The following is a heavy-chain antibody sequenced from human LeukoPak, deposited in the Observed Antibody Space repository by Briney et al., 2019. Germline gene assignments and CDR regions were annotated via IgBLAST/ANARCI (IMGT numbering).Heavy chain of an antibody. CDR2: ISAYNGNT. V-gene: IGHV1-18*01. D-gene: IGHD3-22*01. CDR3: ARVGTTMILNWFDP. J-gene: IGHJ5*02. CDR1: GYTFTSYG. Sequence: ASVKVSCKASGYTFTSYGISWVRQAPGQGLEWMGWISAYNGNTNYAQKLQGRVTMTTDTSTSTAYMELRSLRSDDTAAYYCARVGTTMILNWFDPWGQGTLVTVSS.